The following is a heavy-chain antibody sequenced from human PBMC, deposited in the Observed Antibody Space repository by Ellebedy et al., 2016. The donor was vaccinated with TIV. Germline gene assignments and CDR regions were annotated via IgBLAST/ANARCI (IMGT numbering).Heavy chain of an antibody. D-gene: IGHD5-12*01. J-gene: IGHJ4*02. Sequence: MPSETLSLTCSLSGSSITTYYWSWIRQPPGKGLEWIGYIYYNENTNYNPSIKSRVTISVDTSKNQFSLNLNSVTAADTAVYFCASTPFSVGSGYHPHDYWGQGILVTVSS. V-gene: IGHV4-59*08. CDR2: IYYNENT. CDR1: GSSITTYY. CDR3: ASTPFSVGSGYHPHDY.